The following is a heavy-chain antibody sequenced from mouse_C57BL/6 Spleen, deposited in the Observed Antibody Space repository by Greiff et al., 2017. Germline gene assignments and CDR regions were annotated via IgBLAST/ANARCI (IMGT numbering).Heavy chain of an antibody. V-gene: IGHV1-61*01. D-gene: IGHD2-3*01. CDR1: GYTFTSYW. Sequence: QVQLQQPGAELVRPGSSVKLSCKASGYTFTSYWMDWVKQRPGQGLEWIGNIYPSDSETHYNQKFKDKATLTVDKSSSTAYMQLSSLTSEDSAVYYCARSGGYSFDYWGKGTTLTVSS. CDR2: IYPSDSET. J-gene: IGHJ2*01. CDR3: ARSGGYSFDY.